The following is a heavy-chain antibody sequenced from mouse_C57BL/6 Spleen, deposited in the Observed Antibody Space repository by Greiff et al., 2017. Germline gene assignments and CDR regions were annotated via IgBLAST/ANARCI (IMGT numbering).Heavy chain of an antibody. CDR3: ASGDYYGSSWDY. CDR2: INPNYGTT. Sequence: VVESGPELVKPGASVKISCKASGYSFTDYNMNWVKQSNGKSLEWIGVINPNYGTTSYNQQFTGKATLTVDQSSSTAYMQLNSLTSEDSAVYYCASGDYYGSSWDYWGQGTTLTVSS. J-gene: IGHJ2*01. D-gene: IGHD1-1*01. V-gene: IGHV1-39*01. CDR1: GYSFTDYN.